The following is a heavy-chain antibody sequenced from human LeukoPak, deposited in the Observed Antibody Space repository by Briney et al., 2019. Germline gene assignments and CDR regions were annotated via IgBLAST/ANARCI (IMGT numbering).Heavy chain of an antibody. CDR3: ARLYYVSGIAVAGGYYFDY. V-gene: IGHV4-59*12. CDR2: IYYSGST. D-gene: IGHD6-19*01. CDR1: GGSISSYY. J-gene: IGHJ4*02. Sequence: PSETLSLTCTVSGGSISSYYWSWIRQPPGKGLEWIGYIYYSGSTNYNPSLKSRVTISVDKSKNQFSLKLSSVTAADTAVYYCARLYYVSGIAVAGGYYFDYWGQGTLVTVSS.